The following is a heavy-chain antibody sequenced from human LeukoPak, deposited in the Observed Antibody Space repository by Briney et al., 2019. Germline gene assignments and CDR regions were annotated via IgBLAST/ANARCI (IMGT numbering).Heavy chain of an antibody. CDR2: ISSGVTTT. CDR3: ASDYYDSSGYSS. J-gene: IGHJ4*02. CDR1: GLSFSNYR. V-gene: IGHV3-74*01. Sequence: GGSLRLSCVASGLSFSNYRMHWVRQTAGNGLVWVSCISSGVTTTSYADSVKGRFTISRDNAKNSLYLQMNSLRAEDTAVYYCASDYYDSSGYSSWGQGTLVTVSS. D-gene: IGHD3-22*01.